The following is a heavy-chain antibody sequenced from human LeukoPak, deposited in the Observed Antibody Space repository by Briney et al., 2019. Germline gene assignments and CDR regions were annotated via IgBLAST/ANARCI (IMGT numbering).Heavy chain of an antibody. CDR3: ANAQGYPYYFDY. J-gene: IGHJ4*02. D-gene: IGHD3-16*02. V-gene: IGHV3-66*01. CDR2: IYSGGST. Sequence: GGSLRLSCAASGFIFSTYSMNWVRQAPGKGLEWVSVIYSGGSTYYTDSVKGRFTISRDNSKNTLYLQMNSLRAEDTAVYFCANAQGYPYYFDYWGQGTLVTVSS. CDR1: GFIFSTYS.